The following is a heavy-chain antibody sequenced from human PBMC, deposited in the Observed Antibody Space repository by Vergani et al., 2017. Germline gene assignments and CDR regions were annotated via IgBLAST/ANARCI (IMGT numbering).Heavy chain of an antibody. J-gene: IGHJ4*02. CDR2: INEDGSRQ. D-gene: IGHD3-10*01. CDR1: GFSFSSYS. Sequence: EVQLVESGGGLVKPGGSLRLSCAASGFSFSSYSMSWVRQAPGKGLEWVANINEDGSRQYYVDSVRGRFTISRDNTKKSLYLQLDSLRGEDTAVYYCARDAPMGSDWGQGTLVTVSS. CDR3: ARDAPMGSD. V-gene: IGHV3-7*03.